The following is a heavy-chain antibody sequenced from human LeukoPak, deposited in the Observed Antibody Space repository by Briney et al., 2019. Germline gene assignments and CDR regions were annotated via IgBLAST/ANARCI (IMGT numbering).Heavy chain of an antibody. CDR2: IKSKTDGGTT. V-gene: IGHV3-15*01. J-gene: IGHJ3*02. CDR1: GFTFSNAW. CDR3: STDDTYYYDTSGYYALGDAFDI. Sequence: PGGSLRLSCAASGFTFSNAWMSWVRQAPGKGLEWVGRIKSKTDGGTTDYAAPVKGRFTISRDDSKNTLYLQMNSLKTEDTAMYYCSTDDTYYYDTSGYYALGDAFDIWGQGTMVTVSS. D-gene: IGHD3-22*01.